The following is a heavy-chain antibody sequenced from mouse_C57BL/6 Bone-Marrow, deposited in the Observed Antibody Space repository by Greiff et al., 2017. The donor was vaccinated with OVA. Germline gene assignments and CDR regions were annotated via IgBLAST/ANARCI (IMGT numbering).Heavy chain of an antibody. D-gene: IGHD1-1*01. CDR2: IRNKPNGSTT. J-gene: IGHJ2*01. V-gene: IGHV7-3*01. CDR1: GFTFTNYY. CDR3: ARYIGRVAVDYFDY. Sequence: EVMLVESGGGLVQPGDSLSLSCAASGFTFTNYYMSWVRQPPGKALEWLAFIRNKPNGSTTEYSASVKGRFTISRDNSQSILYLQMNALRAEDSATYYCARYIGRVAVDYFDYWGQGTALTVSS.